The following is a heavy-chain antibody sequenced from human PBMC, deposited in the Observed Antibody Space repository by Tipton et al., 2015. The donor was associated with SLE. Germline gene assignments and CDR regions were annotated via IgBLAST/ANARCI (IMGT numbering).Heavy chain of an antibody. V-gene: IGHV4-34*01. Sequence: TLSLTCAVYGGSFSGYYWSWIRQPPGKGLEWIGEINHSGSTNYNPSLKSRVTISVDTSKNQFSLKLSSVTAADTAVYYCARDRHYDILTGYSDNAFDIWGQGTMVTVSS. CDR1: GGSFSGYY. D-gene: IGHD3-9*01. CDR3: ARDRHYDILTGYSDNAFDI. CDR2: INHSGST. J-gene: IGHJ3*02.